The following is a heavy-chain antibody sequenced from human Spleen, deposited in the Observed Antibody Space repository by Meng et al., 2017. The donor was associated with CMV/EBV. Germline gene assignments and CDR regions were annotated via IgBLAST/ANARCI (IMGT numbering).Heavy chain of an antibody. CDR3: ARDPGGYDWVSPLDY. D-gene: IGHD3-16*01. Sequence: SCAASGFTFSSYTMNWVRQAPGKGLEWVAAISYEGSYKYYADSVKGRFTISRDNFKNTLYLQMNSLRAEDTAVYYCARDPGGYDWVSPLDYWARELWSPSPQ. J-gene: IGHJ4*02. CDR2: ISYEGSYK. V-gene: IGHV3-30*04. CDR1: GFTFSSYT.